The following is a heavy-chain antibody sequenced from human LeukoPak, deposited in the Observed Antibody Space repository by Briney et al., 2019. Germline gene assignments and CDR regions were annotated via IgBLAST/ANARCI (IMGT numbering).Heavy chain of an antibody. CDR3: ASNPYSGYDYVRYFQH. CDR1: GDSISSGGFY. CDR2: IHSSGNT. Sequence: KPSQTLSLTCSVSGDSISSGGFYWSWIRQPPGKGLEWIGYIHSSGNTYYNPSLKSRVFISVDASKNQFSLKVTSVTAADTAVYYCASNPYSGYDYVRYFQHWGQGTLVTVSS. V-gene: IGHV4-30-4*01. J-gene: IGHJ1*01. D-gene: IGHD5-12*01.